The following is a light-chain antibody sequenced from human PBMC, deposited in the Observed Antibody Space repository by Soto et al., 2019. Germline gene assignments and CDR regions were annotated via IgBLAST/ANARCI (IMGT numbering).Light chain of an antibody. J-gene: IGKJ1*01. V-gene: IGKV3-11*01. CDR3: QQRNNWPRT. CDR2: DAS. Sequence: VMTQSPDTLSASPGERHTLSCMASQSVSSYLAWYKQKPGRXSRXXIYDASDRATGIPARFSGSGSGTDLTLTISRLEPEDVAVDDCQQRNNWPRTFFQGTKVDIK. CDR1: QSVSSY.